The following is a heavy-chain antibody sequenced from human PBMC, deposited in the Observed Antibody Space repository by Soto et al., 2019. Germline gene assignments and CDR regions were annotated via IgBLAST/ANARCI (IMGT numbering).Heavy chain of an antibody. CDR2: ISAYNGNT. Sequence: ASVKVSCKASGYTFTSYGISLVRQAPGQGLEWMGWISAYNGNTNYAQKLQGRVTMTTDTSTSTAYMELRSLRSDDTAVYYCARDKGYCSGGSCLSFGFDPWGQGTLVTVS. D-gene: IGHD2-15*01. CDR1: GYTFTSYG. CDR3: ARDKGYCSGGSCLSFGFDP. J-gene: IGHJ5*02. V-gene: IGHV1-18*01.